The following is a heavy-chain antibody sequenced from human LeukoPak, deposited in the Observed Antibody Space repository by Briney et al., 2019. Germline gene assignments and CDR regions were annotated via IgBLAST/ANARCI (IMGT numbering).Heavy chain of an antibody. J-gene: IGHJ4*02. V-gene: IGHV1-18*04. CDR3: VRGGYRYGYDY. D-gene: IGHD5-18*01. CDR2: ISGYNSNT. Sequence: ASVKVSCKASGYTFTSYDISWVRQAPGQGLEWMGWISGYNSNTNYAQKLQGRVTVTTDTSTSTVYMELRSLRSDDTAVYYCVRGGYRYGYDYWGQGTLVTVSS. CDR1: GYTFTSYD.